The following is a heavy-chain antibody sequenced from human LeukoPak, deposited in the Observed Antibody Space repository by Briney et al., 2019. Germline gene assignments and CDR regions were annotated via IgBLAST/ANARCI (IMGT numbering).Heavy chain of an antibody. J-gene: IGHJ4*02. D-gene: IGHD4-17*01. CDR1: GFTFSSYA. CDR3: ARDKVRPVITVTTMVCDY. V-gene: IGHV3-30*04. CDR2: ISYDGSNK. Sequence: GGSLRPSCAASGFTFSSYAMHWVRQAPGKGLEWVAVISYDGSNKYYADSVKGRFTISRGNSKNTLYLQMNSLRAEDTAVYYCARDKVRPVITVTTMVCDYWGQGTLVTVSS.